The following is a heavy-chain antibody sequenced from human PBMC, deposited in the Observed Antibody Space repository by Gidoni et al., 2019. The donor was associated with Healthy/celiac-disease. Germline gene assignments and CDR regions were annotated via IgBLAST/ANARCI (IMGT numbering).Heavy chain of an antibody. V-gene: IGHV3-43*01. J-gene: IGHJ4*02. CDR2: ISWDGGST. CDR3: AKGGNWNARHHYFDY. Sequence: EVQLVESGGVVVQPGGSLRLSCAASGFTFDDYTMHWVRQAPGKGLEWVSLISWDGGSTYYADSVKGRFTISRDNSKNSLYLQMNSLRTEDTALYYCAKGGNWNARHHYFDYWGQGTLVTVSS. CDR1: GFTFDDYT. D-gene: IGHD1-1*01.